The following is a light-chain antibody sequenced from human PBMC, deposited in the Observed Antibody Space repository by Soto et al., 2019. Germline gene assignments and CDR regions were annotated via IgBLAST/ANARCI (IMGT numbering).Light chain of an antibody. V-gene: IGKV3-20*01. J-gene: IGKJ1*01. CDR3: QQYGSSPPWT. CDR2: GAS. CDR1: QSVSSSY. Sequence: EIVLTQSPGTLSLSPGERATLSCRASQSVSSSYLAWYQQKPGQAPRLLIYGASSRATGIPDRFSGSGSGTDFTLTISRLEPEDVAGFYCQQYGSSPPWTFGQGTKVEIK.